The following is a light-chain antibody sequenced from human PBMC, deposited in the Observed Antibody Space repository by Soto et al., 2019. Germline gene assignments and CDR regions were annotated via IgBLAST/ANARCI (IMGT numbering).Light chain of an antibody. CDR2: GAS. CDR3: QQYDNWPWT. J-gene: IGKJ1*01. V-gene: IGKV3-15*01. Sequence: EIVMTQSPATLSVSPGGRATLSCRVSQTISGTLAWYQQKPGQAPRLLIHGASTRAPGFPARFSGSGSGTDFTLTISSLQSEDFAVYYCQQYDNWPWTFGQGTKVEIK. CDR1: QTISGT.